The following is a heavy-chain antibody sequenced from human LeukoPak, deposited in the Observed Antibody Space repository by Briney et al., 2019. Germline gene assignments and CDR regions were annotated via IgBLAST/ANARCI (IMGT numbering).Heavy chain of an antibody. D-gene: IGHD2-2*01. J-gene: IGHJ4*02. Sequence: TSETLSLTCTVSGGSISGDYWSWIRQPPGKGLEWIGYIYHSGSTYYNPSLKSRVTISVDRSKNQFSLKLSSVTAADTAVYYCARGEIVVVPAATYYFDYWGQGTLVTVSS. V-gene: IGHV4-59*12. CDR3: ARGEIVVVPAATYYFDY. CDR2: IYHSGST. CDR1: GGSISGDY.